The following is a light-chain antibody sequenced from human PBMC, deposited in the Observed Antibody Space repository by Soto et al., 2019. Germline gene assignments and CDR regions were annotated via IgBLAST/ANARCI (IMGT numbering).Light chain of an antibody. CDR3: QQSHSAWT. CDR1: PSISSF. Sequence: DIQMTQSPSSLSASVGDRVTLTCRASPSISSFLNWYQQKPGKAPKVLIYGASSLQTGVPSRFSGSGSGTDFTLTISSLQPEDSATYYCQQSHSAWTFGQGTKVEI. J-gene: IGKJ1*01. CDR2: GAS. V-gene: IGKV1-39*01.